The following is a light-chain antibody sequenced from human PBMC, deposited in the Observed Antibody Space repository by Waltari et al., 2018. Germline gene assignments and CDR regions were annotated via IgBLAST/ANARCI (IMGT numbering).Light chain of an antibody. V-gene: IGLV1-47*01. CDR3: AAWDDSLSVSYV. Sequence: QSVLTQPPSVSGTPGQTVTISCFGTNSNIGRNSVFWYQQLPGTAPKLLIYRDDQRPSWVPDRFSGSKSGTSASLAIRGLRSEAEADYYCAAWDDSLSVSYVFGSGTKVTV. J-gene: IGLJ1*01. CDR2: RDD. CDR1: NSNIGRNS.